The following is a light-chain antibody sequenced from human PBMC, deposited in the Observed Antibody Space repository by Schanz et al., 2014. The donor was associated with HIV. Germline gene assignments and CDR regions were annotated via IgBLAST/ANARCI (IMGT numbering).Light chain of an antibody. Sequence: IQLTQSPSSLSASVGDRVTITCRASQGMSNDLAWYQQKPGKVPKLLSYAASTLQSGVPSRFSGSGSGTDFTLTISSLQPEDVATYYCQKYSTVPPTFGQGTKVEIK. CDR1: QGMSND. V-gene: IGKV1-27*01. J-gene: IGKJ1*01. CDR3: QKYSTVPPT. CDR2: AAS.